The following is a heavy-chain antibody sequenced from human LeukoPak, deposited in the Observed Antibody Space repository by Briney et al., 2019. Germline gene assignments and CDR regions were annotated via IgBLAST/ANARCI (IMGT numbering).Heavy chain of an antibody. CDR3: AKDPSLYSYGTNYFDY. D-gene: IGHD5-18*01. CDR2: ISYDGNNK. J-gene: IGHJ4*02. V-gene: IGHV3-30*18. CDR1: GFTFSSYG. Sequence: GGSLRLSCAASGFTFSSYGMHLVRQAPGEGLEWVAVISYDGNNKYYADSVKGRFTISRDNSKNTLYLQMNSLRAEDTAVYYCAKDPSLYSYGTNYFDYWGQGTLVTVSS.